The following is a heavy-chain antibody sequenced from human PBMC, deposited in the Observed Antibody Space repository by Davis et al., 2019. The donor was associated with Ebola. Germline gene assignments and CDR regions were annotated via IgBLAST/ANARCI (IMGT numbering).Heavy chain of an antibody. V-gene: IGHV4-34*01. CDR1: GGSFSGYY. CDR2: INHSGST. CDR3: ARDRPTFSSSWYGDNWFDP. D-gene: IGHD6-13*01. J-gene: IGHJ5*02. Sequence: MPSETLSLTCAVYGGSFSGYYWSWIRQPPGKGLEWIGEINHSGSTNYNPSLKSRVTISVDKSKNQFSLKLSSVTAADTAVYYCARDRPTFSSSWYGDNWFDPWGQGTLVTVSS.